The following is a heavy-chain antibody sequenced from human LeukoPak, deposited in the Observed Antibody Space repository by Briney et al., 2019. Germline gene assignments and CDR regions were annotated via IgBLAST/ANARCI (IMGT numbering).Heavy chain of an antibody. V-gene: IGHV1-3*01. CDR1: GYTFTAYS. J-gene: IGHJ4*02. CDR3: ASFSSGWLFDY. CDR2: INAGNGNT. Sequence: ASVKVSCKASGYTFTAYSMHWVRQAPGQRLEWMGWINAGNGNTKYSQKFQGRVTITRDTSASTAYMELSSLRSEDTAVYYCASFSSGWLFDYWGQGTLVTVSS. D-gene: IGHD6-19*01.